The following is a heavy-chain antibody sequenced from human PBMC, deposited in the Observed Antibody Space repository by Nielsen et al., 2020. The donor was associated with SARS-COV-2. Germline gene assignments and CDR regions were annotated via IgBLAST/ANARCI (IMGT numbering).Heavy chain of an antibody. Sequence: GGSLRLSCAASGFTFDDYAMHWVRQAPGKGLEWVSGISWNSGSIGYADSVKGRFTISRDNAKNSLYLQMNSLRAEDTALYYCAKEREYQLLSVGKNAFNIWGQGTMVTVSS. V-gene: IGHV3-9*01. CDR1: GFTFDDYA. J-gene: IGHJ3*02. CDR2: ISWNSGSI. D-gene: IGHD2-2*01. CDR3: AKEREYQLLSVGKNAFNI.